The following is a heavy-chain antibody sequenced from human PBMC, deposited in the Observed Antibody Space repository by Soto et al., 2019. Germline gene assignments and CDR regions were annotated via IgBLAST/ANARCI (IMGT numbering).Heavy chain of an antibody. CDR1: GWSFSSYY. D-gene: IGHD4-17*01. J-gene: IGHJ4*02. CDR2: IYYSGST. Sequence: SETLSLTCAVYGWSFSSYYWSWIRQPPGKGLEWIGYIYYSGSTNYNPSLKSRVTISVDTSKNQFSLKLSSVTAADTAVYYCARGSYGPPHFDYWGQGTLVTVSS. CDR3: ARGSYGPPHFDY. V-gene: IGHV4-59*08.